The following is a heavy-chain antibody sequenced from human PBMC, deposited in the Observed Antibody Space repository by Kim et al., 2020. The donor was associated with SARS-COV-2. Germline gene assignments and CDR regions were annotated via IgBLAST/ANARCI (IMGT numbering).Heavy chain of an antibody. CDR3: TSGYCTNGVCFRYGMDV. D-gene: IGHD2-8*01. Sequence: GGSLRLSCAASGFTFSGSAMHWVRQASGKGLEWVGRIRSKANSYATAYAASVKDRFTISRDDSKNTEYLQMNSLKTEDTDVYSCTSGYCTNGVCFRYGMDVGCQGTTVTGS. CDR1: GFTFSGSA. V-gene: IGHV3-73*01. CDR2: IRSKANSYAT. J-gene: IGHJ6*02.